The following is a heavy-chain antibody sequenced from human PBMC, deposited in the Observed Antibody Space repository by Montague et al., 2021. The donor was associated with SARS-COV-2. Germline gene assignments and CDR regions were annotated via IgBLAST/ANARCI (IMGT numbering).Heavy chain of an antibody. CDR1: GGSISSGTYY. D-gene: IGHD6-19*01. Sequence: SETLSLTCTVSGGSISSGTYYWGWVRQPPGKGLEWIGTINYSGKTYYNPSLKSRVTISVDTSKNQFSLKMTSVTAADTAVYYCARRAQWQLSWFFDLWGRGTLVTASS. J-gene: IGHJ2*01. V-gene: IGHV4-39*01. CDR2: INYSGKT. CDR3: ARRAQWQLSWFFDL.